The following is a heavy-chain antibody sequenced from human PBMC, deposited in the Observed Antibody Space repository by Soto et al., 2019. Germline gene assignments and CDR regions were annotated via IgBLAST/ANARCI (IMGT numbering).Heavy chain of an antibody. CDR3: ASPKDGFSGVYFDY. Sequence: QVQLVQSGAEVKKPGSSVKVSCKASGGTFSSYTISWVRQAPGQGLEWMGRIIPILGIANYAQKFQGRVTITADKSTSTAYMELNSLRSEDTAVYYCASPKDGFSGVYFDYWGQGTLVTVSS. D-gene: IGHD3-10*01. CDR2: IIPILGIA. J-gene: IGHJ4*02. V-gene: IGHV1-69*02. CDR1: GGTFSSYT.